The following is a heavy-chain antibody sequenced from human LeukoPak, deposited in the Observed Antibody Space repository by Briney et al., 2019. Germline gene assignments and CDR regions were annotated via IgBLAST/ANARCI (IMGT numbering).Heavy chain of an antibody. CDR1: GGTFSSYA. CDR2: IIPILGIA. J-gene: IGHJ4*02. V-gene: IGHV1-69*04. CDR3: ARDVRGSYSSGYGY. Sequence: SVKVSCKASGGTFSSYAMSWVRQAPGQGLEWMGRIIPILGIANYAQKFQGRVTITADKSTNTAYMELSSLRSEDTDVYYCARDVRGSYSSGYGYWGQGTLVTVSS. D-gene: IGHD3-22*01.